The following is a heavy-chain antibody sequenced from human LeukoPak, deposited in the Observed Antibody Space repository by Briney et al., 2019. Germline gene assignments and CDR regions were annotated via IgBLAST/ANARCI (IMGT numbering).Heavy chain of an antibody. CDR3: VKYIAVPGEQLLGDY. CDR1: GFIFSNYA. Sequence: GGSLRLSCAASGFIFSNYAMAWVRQAPGKGLEWVSGINPRDGGTVYADSVRGRFTISRDNSKYTLYLQMNSLRVEDTALYYCVKYIAVPGEQLLGDYWGRGTLVTVSS. J-gene: IGHJ4*02. D-gene: IGHD6-19*01. V-gene: IGHV3-23*01. CDR2: INPRDGGT.